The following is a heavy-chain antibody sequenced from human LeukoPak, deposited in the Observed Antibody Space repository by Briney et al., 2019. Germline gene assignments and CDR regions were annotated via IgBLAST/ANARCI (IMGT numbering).Heavy chain of an antibody. V-gene: IGHV3-23*01. CDR3: ASWVPDRGFDY. CDR2: ISGSGGST. D-gene: IGHD3-10*01. Sequence: GGSLRLSCAVTGFTFSSYVMSWVRQAPGKGLEWVSSISGSGGSTYYADSVKGRLTISRDNSKKTLYLQMNSLRADDTAVYYCASWVPDRGFDYWGQGTLATVSS. CDR1: GFTFSSYV. J-gene: IGHJ4*02.